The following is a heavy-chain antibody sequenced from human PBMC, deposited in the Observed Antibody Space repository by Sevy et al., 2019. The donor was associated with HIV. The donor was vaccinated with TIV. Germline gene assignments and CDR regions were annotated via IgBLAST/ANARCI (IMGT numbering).Heavy chain of an antibody. D-gene: IGHD2-15*01. V-gene: IGHV1-8*01. J-gene: IGHJ5*02. CDR3: ARVRDRYCSGGSCSKNWFDP. CDR2: MNPNSGNT. CDR1: GYTFTSYD. Sequence: ASVKVSCKASGYTFTSYDINWVRQATGQGLEWMGWMNPNSGNTGYAQKFQGRVTMTRNTSISTAYMELSSLRSEDTAAYYCARVRDRYCSGGSCSKNWFDPWGHGTLVTVS.